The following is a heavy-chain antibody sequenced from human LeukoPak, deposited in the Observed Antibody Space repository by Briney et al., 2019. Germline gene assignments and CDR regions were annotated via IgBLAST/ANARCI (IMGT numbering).Heavy chain of an antibody. CDR1: GFTFSSYW. Sequence: GGSLRLSCAASGFTFSSYWMSWVRQAPGKGLEWVANIKQDGSEKYYVDSVKGRFTISRDNAKNSLYLQMSSLRAEDTAVYYCAREVYSSSSDAFDIWGQGTMVTVSS. D-gene: IGHD6-6*01. CDR3: AREVYSSSSDAFDI. CDR2: IKQDGSEK. J-gene: IGHJ3*02. V-gene: IGHV3-7*01.